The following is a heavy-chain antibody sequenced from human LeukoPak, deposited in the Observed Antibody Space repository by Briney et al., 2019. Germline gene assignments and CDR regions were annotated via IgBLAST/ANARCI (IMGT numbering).Heavy chain of an antibody. CDR3: TRAKPPYCRGGSCRTPGAFDI. D-gene: IGHD2-15*01. J-gene: IGHJ3*02. CDR1: GFTFSSYE. Sequence: GGSLRLSCAASGFTFSSYEMNWVRQAPGKGLEWIPYISSDGNTIYYADSVKGRFTISRDNAKNSLYLHMNSLRAEDTAVYYCTRAKPPYCRGGSCRTPGAFDIWGQGTVVTVSS. V-gene: IGHV3-48*03. CDR2: ISSDGNTI.